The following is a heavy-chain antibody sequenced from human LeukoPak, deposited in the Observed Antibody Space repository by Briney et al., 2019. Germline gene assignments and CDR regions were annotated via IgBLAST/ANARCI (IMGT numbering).Heavy chain of an antibody. V-gene: IGHV1-69*04. CDR2: IIPILGIA. CDR1: GGTFSSYA. D-gene: IGHD2-21*02. CDR3: ARDQNLVTAYDY. J-gene: IGHJ4*02. Sequence: SVKVSCKASGGTFSSYAISWVRQAPGQGLEWMGRIIPILGIANYAQKFQGRVTITADKSTSTAYMELSSLRSEDTAVYYCARDQNLVTAYDYWGQGTLVTVSS.